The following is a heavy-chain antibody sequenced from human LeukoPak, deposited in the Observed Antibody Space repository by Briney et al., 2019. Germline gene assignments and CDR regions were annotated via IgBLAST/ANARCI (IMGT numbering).Heavy chain of an antibody. V-gene: IGHV4-34*01. CDR1: GASVSSYY. J-gene: IGHJ6*03. Sequence: SETLSLTCSVSGASVSSYYWSWIRQPPGKGLEWIGEINHSGSTNYNPSLKSRVTISVDTSKNQFSLKLSSVTAADTAVYYCARGAFCGGDCYSGGNYYYYYMDVWGKGTTVTVSS. D-gene: IGHD2-21*02. CDR3: ARGAFCGGDCYSGGNYYYYYMDV. CDR2: INHSGST.